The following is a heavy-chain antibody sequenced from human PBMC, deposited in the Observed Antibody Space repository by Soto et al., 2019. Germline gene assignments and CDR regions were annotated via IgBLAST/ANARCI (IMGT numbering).Heavy chain of an antibody. CDR3: AKELSGVTTCFDY. CDR2: ISGSGGNT. CDR1: GFTFSTYA. Sequence: VQLLESGGALVQPGGSLRLSCAASGFTFSTYAMSWVRQAPGKGLEWVSTISGSGGNTYYADSVRGRFTISRGNSKNTLSLQMNSLRAEDTAVYYCAKELSGVTTCFDYWGQGTLVTVSA. D-gene: IGHD1-26*01. J-gene: IGHJ4*02. V-gene: IGHV3-23*01.